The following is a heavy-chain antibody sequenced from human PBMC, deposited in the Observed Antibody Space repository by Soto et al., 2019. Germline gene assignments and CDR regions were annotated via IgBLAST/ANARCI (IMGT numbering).Heavy chain of an antibody. CDR3: ARGKYYDILTGQTPFDY. CDR1: GGSISSGGYY. CDR2: IYYSGST. V-gene: IGHV4-31*03. J-gene: IGHJ4*02. Sequence: SETLSLTCTVSGGSISSGGYYWSWIRQHPGKGLEWIGYIYYSGSTYYNPSLKSRVTISVDTSKNQFSLKLSSVTAADTAVYYCARGKYYDILTGQTPFDYWGQGTLVTVSS. D-gene: IGHD3-9*01.